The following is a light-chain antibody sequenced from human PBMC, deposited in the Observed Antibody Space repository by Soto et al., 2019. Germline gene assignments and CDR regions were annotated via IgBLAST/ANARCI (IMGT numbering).Light chain of an antibody. V-gene: IGKV1-12*01. J-gene: IGKJ3*01. Sequence: DIQMIQSPSSVSASVGDRVTVTCRASQNITTWLTWYQQTPGKAPHLLIYGASTLQRGVPSRFSGSGSGTEFTLTTTSLQPEDFATYYCQQGSRFPFTFGPGTKVDIK. CDR2: GAS. CDR3: QQGSRFPFT. CDR1: QNITTW.